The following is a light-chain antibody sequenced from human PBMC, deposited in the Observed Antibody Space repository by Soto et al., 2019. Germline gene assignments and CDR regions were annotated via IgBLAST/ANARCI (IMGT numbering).Light chain of an antibody. J-gene: IGLJ1*01. V-gene: IGLV2-14*01. CDR3: NSLSAAGTSYV. CDR2: EVS. CDR1: SSDVSSHNH. Sequence: QAVVTQPASVSGSPGQSIAISCTGTSSDVSSHNHVSWYQQYPGKAPKLMIYEVSNRPSGVSTRFSGSKSGSTASLTISGLQAEDEADYYCNSLSAAGTSYVFGTGTKVTVL.